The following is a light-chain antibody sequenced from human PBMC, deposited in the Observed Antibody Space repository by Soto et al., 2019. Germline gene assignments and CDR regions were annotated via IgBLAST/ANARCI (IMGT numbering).Light chain of an antibody. V-gene: IGLV4-69*01. CDR2: LQGDGSH. CDR3: WTSYTGTNVV. Sequence: QSVLTQSPSASASLGASVNLTCTLSSGHSSYDIAWHQQQPEKSPRYLMKLQGDGSHNKGDGIPDRFSGSGSGAERYHTIRINQADDEAAEYYWTSYTGTNVVFGGGPKLTVL. CDR1: SGHSSYD. J-gene: IGLJ2*01.